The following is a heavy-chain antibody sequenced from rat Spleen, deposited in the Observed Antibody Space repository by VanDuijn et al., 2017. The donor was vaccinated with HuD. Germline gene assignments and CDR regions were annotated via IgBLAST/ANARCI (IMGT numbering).Heavy chain of an antibody. J-gene: IGHJ2*01. CDR3: TTDDNSFDY. CDR2: ISYDGSST. Sequence: EVQLVESGGGLVQPGRSMKLSCAASGFTFSNYDMAWVRQAPTKGLEWVASISYDGSSTYYRDSVKGRFTISRDNAKSTLYLQMDSLRSEDTATYYCTTDDNSFDYWGQGVMVTVSS. V-gene: IGHV5-20*01. CDR1: GFTFSNYD.